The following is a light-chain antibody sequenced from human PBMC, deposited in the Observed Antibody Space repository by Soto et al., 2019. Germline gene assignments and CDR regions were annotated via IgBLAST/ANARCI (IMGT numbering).Light chain of an antibody. CDR1: SSDIGRYNY. CDR2: EVS. J-gene: IGLJ3*02. V-gene: IGLV2-14*03. CDR3: GSYTSATTWV. Sequence: QSVLTQPASVSGSPGQTITISCTGSSSDIGRYNYVSWYQQLPGKAPKLIIYEVSNRPSGVSDRFSGSKSGNTASLSISGLQTEDEADHYCGSYTSATTWVFGGGTKLTVL.